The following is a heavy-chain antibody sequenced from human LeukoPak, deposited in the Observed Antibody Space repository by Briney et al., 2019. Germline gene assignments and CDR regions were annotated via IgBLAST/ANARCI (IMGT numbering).Heavy chain of an antibody. J-gene: IGHJ3*02. CDR1: GGSMSHH. V-gene: IGHV4-4*07. CDR2: IYTSGST. D-gene: IGHD2-2*01. Sequence: SETLSLTCTVSGGSMSHHWSWIRQPAGKGLEWIGRIYTSGSTNYNPSLKSRVTMSVDTSKNQFSLKLSSVTAADTAVYYCARVSVVPAAQDAFDIWGQGTMVTVSS. CDR3: ARVSVVPAAQDAFDI.